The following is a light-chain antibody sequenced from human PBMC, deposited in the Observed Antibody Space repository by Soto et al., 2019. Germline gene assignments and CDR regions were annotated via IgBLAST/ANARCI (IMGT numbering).Light chain of an antibody. V-gene: IGLV2-14*01. J-gene: IGLJ2*01. Sequence: QSALTQPASVSGSPGQSITISCTGTSSDVGGYNYVSWYQQHPGKAPKLMIYEVNFRPSGVSNRFSGSKSGNTASLTISGLQADDEADYYCSSYTTTPTHVIFGGGTKLTVL. CDR1: SSDVGGYNY. CDR3: SSYTTTPTHVI. CDR2: EVN.